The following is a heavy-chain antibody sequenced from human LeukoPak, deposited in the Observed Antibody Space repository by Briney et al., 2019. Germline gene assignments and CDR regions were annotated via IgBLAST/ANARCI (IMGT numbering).Heavy chain of an antibody. J-gene: IGHJ6*03. V-gene: IGHV3-74*01. CDR3: ARTVAGAYYYYYYMDV. Sequence: GGSLRLSCAASGFTFRSYWMNWVRQVPGKGLVWVSRINTDGSSTSYAGSVRGRFTISRDNAKNTLYLQMNSLRVEDTAVYYCARTVAGAYYYYYYMDVWGKGTTVTVSS. CDR2: INTDGSST. D-gene: IGHD6-19*01. CDR1: GFTFRSYW.